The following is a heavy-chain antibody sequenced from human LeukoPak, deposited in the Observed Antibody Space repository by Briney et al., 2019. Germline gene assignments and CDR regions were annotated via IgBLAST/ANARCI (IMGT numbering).Heavy chain of an antibody. CDR1: GGSISSSSYY. D-gene: IGHD3-22*01. J-gene: IGHJ4*02. V-gene: IGHV4-39*01. CDR3: ASTHPGVFSSGLKGGL. CDR2: IYYSGST. Sequence: SETLSLTCTVSGGSISSSSYYWGWIRQPPGKGLEWIGSIYYSGSTYYNPSLKSRVTISVDTSKNQFSLKLSSVTAADTAVYYCASTHPGVFSSGLKGGLWGQGTLVTVSS.